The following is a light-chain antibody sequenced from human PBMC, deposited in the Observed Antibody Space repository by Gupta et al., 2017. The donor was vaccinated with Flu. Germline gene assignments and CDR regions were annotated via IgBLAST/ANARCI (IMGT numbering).Light chain of an antibody. V-gene: IGKV3-15*01. Sequence: EIVMTQSPATLSVSPGERVTLSCRASQSIGSNLAWYQQKPGQAPRLLIFDASARAIDVPARFSGSGSGTEFTLTINSLQSEDFAVYYCQQYDNWPPLTFGGGTKVEI. CDR1: QSIGSN. CDR3: QQYDNWPPLT. CDR2: DAS. J-gene: IGKJ4*01.